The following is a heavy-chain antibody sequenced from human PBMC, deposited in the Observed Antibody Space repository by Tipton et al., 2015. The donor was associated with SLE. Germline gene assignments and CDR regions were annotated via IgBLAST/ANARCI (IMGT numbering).Heavy chain of an antibody. Sequence: LRLSCSVTGYSISSGYYWGWIRQPPGRGLEWIGSFHHKGSSYYSPSLGSRVTISGDTSRNQFSLTLSSVTAADSAVYFCATGAMGRPVDSWGQGTLVTVSS. CDR3: ATGAMGRPVDS. D-gene: IGHD2-8*01. J-gene: IGHJ4*02. CDR2: FHHKGSS. V-gene: IGHV4-38-2*02. CDR1: GYSISSGYY.